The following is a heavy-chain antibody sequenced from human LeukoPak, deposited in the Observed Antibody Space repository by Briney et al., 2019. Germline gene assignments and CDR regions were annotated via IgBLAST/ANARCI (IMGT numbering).Heavy chain of an antibody. V-gene: IGHV3-48*03. D-gene: IGHD6-6*01. CDR1: GFTFSSYE. CDR2: ISSSGSTI. Sequence: PGGSLRLSCAASGFTFSSYEMNWVRQAPGKELEWVSYISSSGSTIYYADSVKGRFTISRDNAKNSLSLQMNSLRAEDTAVYYCARRRVLGHDAFDIWGQGTMVTVSS. CDR3: ARRRVLGHDAFDI. J-gene: IGHJ3*02.